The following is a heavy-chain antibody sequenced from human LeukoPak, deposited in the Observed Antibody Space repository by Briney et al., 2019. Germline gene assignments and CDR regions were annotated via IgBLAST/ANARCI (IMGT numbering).Heavy chain of an antibody. D-gene: IGHD5-18*01. Sequence: GGSLRLSCAASGFTFSSYGMHWVRQAPGKGLEWVAVIWYDGSNKYYADSVKGRFTISGDNSKNTLYLQMNSLRAEDTAVYYCARDISGGYSSFDYWGQGTLVTVSS. J-gene: IGHJ4*02. CDR3: ARDISGGYSSFDY. CDR2: IWYDGSNK. CDR1: GFTFSSYG. V-gene: IGHV3-33*01.